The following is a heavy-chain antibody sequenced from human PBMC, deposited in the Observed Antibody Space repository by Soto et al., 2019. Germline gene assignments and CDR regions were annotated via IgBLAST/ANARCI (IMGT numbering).Heavy chain of an antibody. D-gene: IGHD1-1*01. CDR2: IFYSGTT. V-gene: IGHV4-30-4*01. CDR3: ARDLWVEPELYYYGMDV. Sequence: ASETLSLTCTVSGDSISSADYYWSWIRQTPGKGLEWIGHIFYSGTTYYNPSLKSRLTISVDTSKNHFSLRLTSVTAADTAVYYCARDLWVEPELYYYGMDVWGQGTTVTVSS. CDR1: GDSISSADYY. J-gene: IGHJ6*02.